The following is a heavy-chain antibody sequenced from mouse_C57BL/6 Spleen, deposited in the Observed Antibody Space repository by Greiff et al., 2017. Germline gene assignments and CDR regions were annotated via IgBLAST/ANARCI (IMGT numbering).Heavy chain of an antibody. Sequence: EVKLMESGGGLVQPKGSLKLSCAASGFSFNTYAMNWVRQAPGKGLEWVARIRSKSNNYATYYADSVKDRFTISRDDSESMLYLQMNNLKTEDTAMYYCVRHDSLMDYWGQGTSVTVSS. V-gene: IGHV10-1*01. J-gene: IGHJ4*01. CDR3: VRHDSLMDY. CDR1: GFSFNTYA. D-gene: IGHD2-4*01. CDR2: IRSKSNNYAT.